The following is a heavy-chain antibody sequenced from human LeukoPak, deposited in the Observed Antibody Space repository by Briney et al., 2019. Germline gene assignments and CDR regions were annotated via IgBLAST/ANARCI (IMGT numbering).Heavy chain of an antibody. J-gene: IGHJ4*02. D-gene: IGHD4-17*01. V-gene: IGHV1-2*02. CDR3: ARDQDGDYFDY. CDR1: GYTFTGYY. Sequence: ASVTVSCKASGYTFTGYYMHWVRQAPGQGLEWMGWINPNSGGTNYAQKFQGRVTMTRDTSISTAYMELNRLTSDDTAVFYCARDQDGDYFDYWGQGTLVTVSS. CDR2: INPNSGGT.